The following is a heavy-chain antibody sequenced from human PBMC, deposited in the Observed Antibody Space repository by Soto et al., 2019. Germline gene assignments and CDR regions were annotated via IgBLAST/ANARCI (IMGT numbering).Heavy chain of an antibody. J-gene: IGHJ4*02. Sequence: GGSLRLSCAASGFTVSSTYMSWVRQAPGKGLEWVSLIYAGGMTYYADSVKGRFTFSRDHSKNTLFLQMDSLRAEDTAIYYCARVEGYTSSSDPYFDYWGQGTLVTVS. D-gene: IGHD6-6*01. V-gene: IGHV3-53*01. CDR1: GFTVSSTY. CDR2: IYAGGMT. CDR3: ARVEGYTSSSDPYFDY.